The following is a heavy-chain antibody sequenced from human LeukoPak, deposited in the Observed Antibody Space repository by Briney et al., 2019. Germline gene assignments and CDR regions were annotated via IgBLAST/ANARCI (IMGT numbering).Heavy chain of an antibody. CDR1: GYTFTGYY. J-gene: IGHJ3*02. Sequence: ASVKVSCKASGYTFTGYYMHWVRQAPGQGLEWMGWINPNSGGTNYAQKFQGRVTMTRDTSISTAYMELSRLRSDDTAVYYCATPGTDYDILTGYYFRAFDIWGQGTMVTVSS. V-gene: IGHV1-2*02. CDR2: INPNSGGT. D-gene: IGHD3-9*01. CDR3: ATPGTDYDILTGYYFRAFDI.